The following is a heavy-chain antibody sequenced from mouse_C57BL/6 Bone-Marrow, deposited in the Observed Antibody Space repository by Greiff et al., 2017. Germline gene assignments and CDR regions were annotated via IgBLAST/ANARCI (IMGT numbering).Heavy chain of an antibody. Sequence: VHLVESGPGLVQPSQSLSITCTVSGFSLTSYGVHWVRQSPGKGLEWLGVIWSGGSTDYNAAFISRMSIRKDNSKNQVFFKMNSLQADDTAVYYCARYYYGSDAMDYWGQGTSVTVSS. J-gene: IGHJ4*01. D-gene: IGHD1-1*01. V-gene: IGHV2-2*01. CDR3: ARYYYGSDAMDY. CDR1: GFSLTSYG. CDR2: IWSGGST.